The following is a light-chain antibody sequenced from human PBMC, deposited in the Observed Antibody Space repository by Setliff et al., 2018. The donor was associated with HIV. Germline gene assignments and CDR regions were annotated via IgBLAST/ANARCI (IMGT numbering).Light chain of an antibody. CDR2: QAS. Sequence: QSALTQPASVSGSPGQSITISCSGTRNDVGRYDLVSWYQQHPGKAPKLMIYQASRRPSGVSNRFSASKSGNTASLTISGLQAGDEADYYCCSNTGSNTYVFGTGTKV. J-gene: IGLJ1*01. V-gene: IGLV2-23*01. CDR3: CSNTGSNTYV. CDR1: RNDVGRYDL.